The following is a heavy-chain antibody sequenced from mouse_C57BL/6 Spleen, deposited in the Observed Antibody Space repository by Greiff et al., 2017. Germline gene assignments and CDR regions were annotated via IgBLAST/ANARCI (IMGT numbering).Heavy chain of an antibody. D-gene: IGHD2-5*01. V-gene: IGHV14-2*01. CDR2: IDPEDGET. Sequence: EVQRVESGAELVKPGASVKLSCTASGFNIKDYYMHWVKQRTEQGLEWIGRIDPEDGETKYAPKFQGKATITADTSSNTAYLQLSSLTSEDTAVYYCAAYYSNYAWFAYWGQGTLVTVSA. CDR3: AAYYSNYAWFAY. J-gene: IGHJ3*01. CDR1: GFNIKDYY.